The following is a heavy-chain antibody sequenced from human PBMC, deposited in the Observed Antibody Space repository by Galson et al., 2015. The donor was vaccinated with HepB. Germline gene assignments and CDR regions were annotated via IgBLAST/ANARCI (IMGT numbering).Heavy chain of an antibody. D-gene: IGHD5-18*01. Sequence: SLRLSCAASGFTVSSNYMSWVRQAPGKGLEWVSVIYSGGSTYYADSVKGRLTVSRDNSKNTLYLQMNSLRAEDTAVYYCARARGYSYGYYYYGMDVWGQGTTVTVSS. V-gene: IGHV3-53*01. J-gene: IGHJ6*02. CDR3: ARARGYSYGYYYYGMDV. CDR1: GFTVSSNY. CDR2: IYSGGST.